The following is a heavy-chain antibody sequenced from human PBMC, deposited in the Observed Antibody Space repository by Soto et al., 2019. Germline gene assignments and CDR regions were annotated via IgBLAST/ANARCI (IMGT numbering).Heavy chain of an antibody. V-gene: IGHV4-59*01. J-gene: IGHJ4*02. CDR1: GGSISSYY. D-gene: IGHD4-17*01. CDR3: AREGSYGGNSYFDY. Sequence: PSETLSLTCTVSGGSISSYYWSWIRQPPGKGLEWIGYIYYSGSTNYNPSLKSRVTISVDTSKNQFSLKLSSVTAADTAVYYCAREGSYGGNSYFDYWGQGTLVIVSS. CDR2: IYYSGST.